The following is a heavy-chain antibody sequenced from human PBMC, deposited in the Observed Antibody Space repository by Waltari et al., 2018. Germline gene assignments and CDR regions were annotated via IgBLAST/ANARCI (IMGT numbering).Heavy chain of an antibody. CDR1: GGSISSYY. D-gene: IGHD6-19*01. CDR2: IYYSGSN. Sequence: QVQLQESGPGLVKPSETLSLTCTVSGGSISSYYWSWIRPPPGKGLEWIGYIYYSGSNNDNPSRKSRVTISLDTSKKQLSRKLSSVTAAETAVYYCAGDISSGWYNLDYWGQGTLVTVSS. J-gene: IGHJ4*02. V-gene: IGHV4-59*01. CDR3: AGDISSGWYNLDY.